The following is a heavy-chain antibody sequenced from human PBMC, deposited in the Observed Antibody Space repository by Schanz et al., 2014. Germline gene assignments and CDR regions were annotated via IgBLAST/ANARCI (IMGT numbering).Heavy chain of an antibody. V-gene: IGHV3-48*01. J-gene: IGHJ6*04. CDR2: ISNSGTYT. Sequence: EVQLLESGGGFVQPGGSLRLSCAASGFTFSNYSMNWVRQAPGKGLEWISYISNSGTYTKYADSVKGRFTISRDNGKKSLYLQMNSLRAEDTAVYFCARDLSSLIQGDVWGKGTTVTVSS. CDR3: ARDLSSLIQGDV. CDR1: GFTFSNYS. D-gene: IGHD2-2*01.